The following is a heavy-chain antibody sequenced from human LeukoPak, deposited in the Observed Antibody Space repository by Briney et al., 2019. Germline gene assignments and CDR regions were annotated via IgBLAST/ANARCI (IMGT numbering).Heavy chain of an antibody. CDR1: GGTFSSYT. CDR2: IIPILGIA. V-gene: IGHV1-69*02. D-gene: IGHD1-14*01. Sequence: SVKVSCKASGGTFSSYTISWVRQAPGQGLEWMGRIIPILGIANYAQKFQGRVTITADKSTSTAYMELSSLRSEDTAVYYCARGLPGGEPEGDYWGQGTLVTASS. J-gene: IGHJ4*02. CDR3: ARGLPGGEPEGDY.